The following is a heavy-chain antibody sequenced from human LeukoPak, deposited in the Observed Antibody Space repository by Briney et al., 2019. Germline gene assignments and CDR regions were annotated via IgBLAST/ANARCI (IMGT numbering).Heavy chain of an antibody. CDR1: GYTFTGYY. Sequence: ASVKVSCKASGYTFTGYYMHWVRQAPGQGLEWMGWINPNSGGTNYAQKFQGRVTMTRDTSISTAYMELSRLRSDDTAVYYCARDSGSATVTTFGYWGQGTLVTVSS. D-gene: IGHD4-17*01. CDR2: INPNSGGT. CDR3: ARDSGSATVTTFGY. J-gene: IGHJ4*02. V-gene: IGHV1-2*02.